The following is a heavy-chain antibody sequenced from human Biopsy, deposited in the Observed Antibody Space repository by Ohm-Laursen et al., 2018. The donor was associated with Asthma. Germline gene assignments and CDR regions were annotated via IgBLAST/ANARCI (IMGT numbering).Heavy chain of an antibody. J-gene: IGHJ4*02. D-gene: IGHD5-24*01. CDR1: GGSISSGGFP. CDR3: ARVKDGYNFDY. Sequence: SQTLSLTCAVSGGSISSGGFPRRWIPQPPRKGPEWIWYIYHSGSTYYNPSLKSRVTISVDRSKNQFSLKLSSVTAADTAVYYCARVKDGYNFDYWGQGTLVTVSS. CDR2: IYHSGST. V-gene: IGHV4-30-2*01.